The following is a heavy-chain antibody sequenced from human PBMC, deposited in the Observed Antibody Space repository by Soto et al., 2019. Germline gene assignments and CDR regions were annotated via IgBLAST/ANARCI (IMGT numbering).Heavy chain of an antibody. D-gene: IGHD4-4*01. Sequence: TVSGGSISSGDYYWSWIRQPPGKGLEWIGYIYYGGSTYYNPSLKSRVTISVDTSKNQFSLKLSFVTAADTAVYYCARVGNADYSNFDWGQGTLVTVSS. V-gene: IGHV4-30-4*01. CDR1: GGSISSGDYY. CDR3: ARVGNADYSNFD. CDR2: IYYGGST. J-gene: IGHJ4*02.